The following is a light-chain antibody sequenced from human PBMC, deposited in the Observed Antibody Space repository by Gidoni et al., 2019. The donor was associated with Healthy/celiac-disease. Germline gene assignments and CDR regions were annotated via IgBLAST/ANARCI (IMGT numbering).Light chain of an antibody. Sequence: DIQITQSPSTLSASVGDRVTITCRASQSISSWLAWYQQKPGKAPKLLIYKASSLESGVPSRFSGSGSGTEFTLTISSLQPDDFATYYCKQYNSYPYTFGQGTKLEIK. CDR2: KAS. J-gene: IGKJ2*01. V-gene: IGKV1-5*03. CDR1: QSISSW. CDR3: KQYNSYPYT.